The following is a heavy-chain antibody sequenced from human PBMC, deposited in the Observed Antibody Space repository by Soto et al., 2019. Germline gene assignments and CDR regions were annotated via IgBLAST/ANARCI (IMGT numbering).Heavy chain of an antibody. D-gene: IGHD6-19*01. CDR2: IYYSGST. CDR1: GGSINSYY. CDR3: AKDKGSGWADLGY. V-gene: IGHV4-59*01. J-gene: IGHJ4*02. Sequence: PSETLSLTCTVSGGSINSYYWSWIRQPPGKGLEWIGYIYYSGSTSYSPSLESRVTISVDTSKNQFSLKLSSVTAADTAVYYCAKDKGSGWADLGYWGQGTLVTVSS.